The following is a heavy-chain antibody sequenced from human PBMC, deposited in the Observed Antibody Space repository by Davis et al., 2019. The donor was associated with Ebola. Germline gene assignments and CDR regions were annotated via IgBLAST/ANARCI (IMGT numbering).Heavy chain of an antibody. CDR2: INPNSGGT. Sequence: ASVKVSCKASGYTFTGYYMHWVRQAPGQGLEWMGWINPNSGGTNYAQKFQGWVTMTRDTSISTAYMELSRLRSDDTAVYYCERDQQLRDYYYYGMDVWGQGTTVTVSS. D-gene: IGHD2-2*01. CDR3: ERDQQLRDYYYYGMDV. V-gene: IGHV1-2*04. J-gene: IGHJ6*02. CDR1: GYTFTGYY.